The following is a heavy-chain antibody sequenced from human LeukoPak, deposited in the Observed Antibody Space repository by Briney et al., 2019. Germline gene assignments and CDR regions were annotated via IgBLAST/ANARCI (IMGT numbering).Heavy chain of an antibody. CDR2: MNPNSGNT. J-gene: IGHJ6*03. D-gene: IGHD2-21*02. V-gene: IGHV1-8*03. Sequence: ASAKVSCEASGYTFTSYDINWVRQATGQGLEWMGWMNPNSGNTGYAQKFQGRVTITRNTSISTAYMELSSLRSEDTAVYYCARTSLGDSFYYYYMDVWGKGTTVTVSS. CDR3: ARTSLGDSFYYYYMDV. CDR1: GYTFTSYD.